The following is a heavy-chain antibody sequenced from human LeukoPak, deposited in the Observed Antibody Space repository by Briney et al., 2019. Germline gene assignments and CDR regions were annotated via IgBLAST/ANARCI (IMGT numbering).Heavy chain of an antibody. D-gene: IGHD2-15*01. CDR2: IKQDGSEK. CDR3: ARGGRKSRGVDIVRKKETGYYYYMDV. J-gene: IGHJ6*03. Sequence: GGSLRLSCAASGFTFSTYWMSWVRQAPGKGLEWVANIKQDGSEKYYVDSVKGRFTISRDNAKNSLYLQMNSLRAEDTAVYYCARGGRKSRGVDIVRKKETGYYYYMDVWGKGTTVTVSS. V-gene: IGHV3-7*01. CDR1: GFTFSTYW.